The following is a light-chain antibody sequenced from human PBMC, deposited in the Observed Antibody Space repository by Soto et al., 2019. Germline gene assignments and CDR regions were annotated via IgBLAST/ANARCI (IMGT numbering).Light chain of an antibody. CDR2: DAS. CDR3: QQRTDRPPWT. Sequence: EIVFTQSPATRSLSPGERATLSCRASQSIGLAIAWYQHKPGQAPRLLIFDASQRASGIPARFRGSGSGTDFTLSISSLEPEDFAVYYCQQRTDRPPWTFGQGTKVDIK. J-gene: IGKJ1*01. V-gene: IGKV3-11*01. CDR1: QSIGLA.